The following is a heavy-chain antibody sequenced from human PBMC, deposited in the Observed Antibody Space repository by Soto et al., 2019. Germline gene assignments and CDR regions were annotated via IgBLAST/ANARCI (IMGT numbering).Heavy chain of an antibody. CDR3: ARDEYYDSNNWFDT. Sequence: QVQLQESGPRLVKPSETLSLSCTVSGCSIKNYYWSWLRQPAGKGLEWIGRIYSTGSTNYHASLKSRVTMSVDTSNNQFSLRLRSVTAADTAVYYCARDEYYDSNNWFDTCGQGTLVTVSS. CDR2: IYSTGST. V-gene: IGHV4-4*07. D-gene: IGHD3-22*01. J-gene: IGHJ5*02. CDR1: GCSIKNYY.